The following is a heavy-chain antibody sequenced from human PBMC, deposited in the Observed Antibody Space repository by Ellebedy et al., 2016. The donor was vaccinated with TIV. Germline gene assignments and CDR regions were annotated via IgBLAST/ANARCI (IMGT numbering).Heavy chain of an antibody. J-gene: IGHJ4*02. V-gene: IGHV3-23*01. Sequence: GESLKISXAASGFTFSSYAMSWVRQAPGKGLEWVSAISGSGGSTYYADSVKGRFTISRDNSKNTLYLQMSSLRAEDTAVYYCVKTDRGSPIAPFDYWGQGTLVTVSS. CDR2: ISGSGGST. CDR3: VKTDRGSPIAPFDY. CDR1: GFTFSSYA. D-gene: IGHD1-26*01.